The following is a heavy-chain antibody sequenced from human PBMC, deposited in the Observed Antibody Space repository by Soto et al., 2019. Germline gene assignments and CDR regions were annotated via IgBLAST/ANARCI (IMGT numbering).Heavy chain of an antibody. D-gene: IGHD6-6*01. J-gene: IGHJ6*02. CDR3: ARDSSSSGYYYGMDV. CDR1: NETLTTYG. CDR2: VSGYSGHS. Sequence: QVHVVQSGAEVKKPGASVKVSCKASNETLTTYGISWVRQAPGQGLEWMGWVSGYSGHSSSAQEFQDRVIMTTDTSTNTAYMELRSRTSHASAVYFCARDSSSSGYYYGMDVWGQGTTVTVSS. V-gene: IGHV1-18*01.